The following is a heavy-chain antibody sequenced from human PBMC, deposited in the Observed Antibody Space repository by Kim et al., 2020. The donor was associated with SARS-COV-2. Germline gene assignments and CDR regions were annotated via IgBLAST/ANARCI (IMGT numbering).Heavy chain of an antibody. CDR3: ARDRSIAARPVRVYYYYGMDV. V-gene: IGHV3-11*01. D-gene: IGHD6-6*01. CDR1: GFTFSDYY. CDR2: ISSSGSTI. J-gene: IGHJ6*02. Sequence: GGSLRLSCAASGFTFSDYYMSWIRQAPGKGLEWVSYISSSGSTIYYADSVKGRFTISRDNAKNSLYLQMNSLRAEDTAVYYCARDRSIAARPVRVYYYYGMDVWGQGTTVTVSS.